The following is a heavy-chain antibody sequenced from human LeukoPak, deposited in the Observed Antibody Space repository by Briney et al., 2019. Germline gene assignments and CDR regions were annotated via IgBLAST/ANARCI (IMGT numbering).Heavy chain of an antibody. Sequence: PGGSLRLSCEASGFTFNSYAMSWVRQAPGKGLEWVSAMSGSGGMTYTADSVKGRFTISRDNSKNTLDLQMDSLRADDTVVYYCAKGPFFYYDASGYNYYDLWGQGTLVTVSS. D-gene: IGHD3-22*01. CDR3: AKGPFFYYDASGYNYYDL. CDR2: MSGSGGMT. CDR1: GFTFNSYA. J-gene: IGHJ4*02. V-gene: IGHV3-23*01.